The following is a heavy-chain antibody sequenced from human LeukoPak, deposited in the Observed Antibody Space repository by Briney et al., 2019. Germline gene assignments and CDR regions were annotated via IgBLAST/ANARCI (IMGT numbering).Heavy chain of an antibody. Sequence: PGGSLRLSCAASGFTFSSYGMHWVRQAPGKGLEWVAVIWYDGSNKYYADSVKGRFTIPRDNSKNTLYLQMNSLRAEDTAVYYCAKDRYPYSSGWYYFDYWGQGTLVTVSS. CDR3: AKDRYPYSSGWYYFDY. V-gene: IGHV3-30*02. CDR1: GFTFSSYG. D-gene: IGHD6-19*01. J-gene: IGHJ4*02. CDR2: IWYDGSNK.